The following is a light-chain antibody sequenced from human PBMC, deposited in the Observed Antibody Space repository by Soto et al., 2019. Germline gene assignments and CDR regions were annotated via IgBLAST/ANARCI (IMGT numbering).Light chain of an antibody. Sequence: DIQMTQSPSTLSASVGDRVTITCRASQSISSWLAWYQQKPGKAPKLLIYDASSLESGVPSRFSGSGSGTEFTLTISSLQPDDFATYYYQQYNSYFSFTFGPGTKVDIK. J-gene: IGKJ3*01. V-gene: IGKV1-5*01. CDR2: DAS. CDR1: QSISSW. CDR3: QQYNSYFSFT.